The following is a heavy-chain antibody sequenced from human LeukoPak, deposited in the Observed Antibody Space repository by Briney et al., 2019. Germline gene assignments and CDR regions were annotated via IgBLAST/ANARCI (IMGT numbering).Heavy chain of an antibody. CDR2: IYYSGST. CDR3: ARGKGAGPQLMDY. D-gene: IGHD2-8*01. V-gene: IGHV4-59*01. J-gene: IGHJ4*02. Sequence: SETLSLTCTVSGGSISSYYWSWIRQPPGKGLEWIGYIYYSGSTNYNPSLKSRVTISVDTSKNQFSLKLSSVTAADTAVYYCARGKGAGPQLMDYWGQGTLVTVSS. CDR1: GGSISSYY.